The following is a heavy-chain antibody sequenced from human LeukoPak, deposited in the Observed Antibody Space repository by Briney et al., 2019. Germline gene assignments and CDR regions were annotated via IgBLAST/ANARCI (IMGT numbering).Heavy chain of an antibody. CDR2: ISGSGGST. V-gene: IGHV3-23*01. Sequence: PGGSLRLSCAASGFTFSNYDMTWVRQAPGKGLEWVSAISGSGGSTYYADSVKGRFTISRDNAKNSLYLQMNSLRAEDTAVYYCARAKRNGFDIWGPGTMVTVSS. CDR3: ARAKRNGFDI. CDR1: GFTFSNYD. J-gene: IGHJ3*02.